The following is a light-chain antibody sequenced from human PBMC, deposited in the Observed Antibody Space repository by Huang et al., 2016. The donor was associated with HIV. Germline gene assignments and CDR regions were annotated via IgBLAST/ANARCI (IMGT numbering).Light chain of an antibody. CDR1: QSVLSGNNKNY. Sequence: DIVMTQSPDSLAVSLGERATINCKSSQSVLSGNNKNYLAWFQQKSGQPPKLLIYWASTRESGVPDRFSGSGSRTDFTITINNLQPEDVAVYYCQQYFNPPVTFGPGTKVHVK. V-gene: IGKV4-1*01. CDR3: QQYFNPPVT. CDR2: WAS. J-gene: IGKJ3*01.